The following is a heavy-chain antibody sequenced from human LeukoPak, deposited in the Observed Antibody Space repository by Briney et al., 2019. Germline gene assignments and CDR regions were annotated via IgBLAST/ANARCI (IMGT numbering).Heavy chain of an antibody. CDR1: GFTFSSYE. Sequence: PGGSLRLSCAASGFTFSSYEMNWVRQAPGKGLERISYISSSGTTIYYADSVKGRFSISRDIAKNSVYLQMNSLRAEDTAVYYCARLEYSSSWYFDYWGQGTLVTVSS. CDR3: ARLEYSSSWYFDY. V-gene: IGHV3-48*03. J-gene: IGHJ4*02. D-gene: IGHD6-13*01. CDR2: ISSSGTTI.